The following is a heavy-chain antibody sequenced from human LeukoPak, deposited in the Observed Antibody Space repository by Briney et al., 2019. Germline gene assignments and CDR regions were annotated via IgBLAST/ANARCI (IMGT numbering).Heavy chain of an antibody. CDR2: ISAYNGNT. CDR3: ARDRANPIAAAGGDY. V-gene: IGHV1-18*01. J-gene: IGHJ4*02. CDR1: CYTFTSYG. Sequence: ASVKVSFKASCYTFTSYGIGWARQAPGQGLEWMGWISAYNGNTNYAQKLQGRVTMTTDTSTSTAYMELRSLRSDDTAVYYCARDRANPIAAAGGDYWGQGTLVTVCS. D-gene: IGHD6-13*01.